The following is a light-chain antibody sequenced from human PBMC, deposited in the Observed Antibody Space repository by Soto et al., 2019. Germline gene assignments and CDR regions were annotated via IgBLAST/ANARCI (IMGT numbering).Light chain of an antibody. CDR1: QSISDY. Sequence: DIQMTQSPSSLSASVGDRVTITCRASQSISDYLNWYQQKPGKAPKLLIYAASSLQSGVPSRFSGSGSGTDFTLTISNLQPEDFATYYCQQSYNTPRTFGQGTKVEIE. J-gene: IGKJ1*01. V-gene: IGKV1-39*01. CDR3: QQSYNTPRT. CDR2: AAS.